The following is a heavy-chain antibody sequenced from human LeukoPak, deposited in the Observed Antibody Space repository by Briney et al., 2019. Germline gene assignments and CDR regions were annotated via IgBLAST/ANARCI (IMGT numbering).Heavy chain of an antibody. CDR2: ISAYNGIT. Sequence: ASVKVSCKASGYTFTSYGISWVRQAPGQGLEWMGWISAYNGITNYAQKLHGRVTMTTDISTTTAYMELRSLTSDDTAVYFCARGDDILTGYFRGFDYWGQGTLVTVSS. CDR1: GYTFTSYG. CDR3: ARGDDILTGYFRGFDY. D-gene: IGHD3-9*01. V-gene: IGHV1-18*01. J-gene: IGHJ4*02.